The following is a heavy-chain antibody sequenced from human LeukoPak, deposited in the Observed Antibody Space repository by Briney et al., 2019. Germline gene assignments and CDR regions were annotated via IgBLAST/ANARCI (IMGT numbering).Heavy chain of an antibody. CDR2: IYTSGST. CDR3: ARAPSHYYDSSGSPQLFDY. J-gene: IGHJ4*02. CDR1: GGSISSYY. V-gene: IGHV4-4*07. Sequence: PSETLSLTCTVPGGSISSYYWSWIRQPAGKGLEWIGRIYTSGSTNYNPSLKSRVTMSVDTSKNQFSLKLSSVTAADTAVYYCARAPSHYYDSSGSPQLFDYWGQGTLVTVSS. D-gene: IGHD3-22*01.